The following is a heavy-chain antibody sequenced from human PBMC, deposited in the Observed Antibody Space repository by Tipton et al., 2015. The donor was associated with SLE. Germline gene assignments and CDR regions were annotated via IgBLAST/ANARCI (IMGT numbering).Heavy chain of an antibody. CDR3: ARGGRWGSVANFDN. CDR2: IYYSGST. Sequence: TLSLTCTISGGSISSSSYYWGWIRQPPGKGLEWIGSIYYSGSTYYNPSLNSRVTISVDTSKSQFSLKLNSVTAADTAVYYCARGGRWGSVANFDNWGQGTLVTVSS. D-gene: IGHD7-27*01. CDR1: GGSISSSSYY. J-gene: IGHJ4*02. V-gene: IGHV4-39*07.